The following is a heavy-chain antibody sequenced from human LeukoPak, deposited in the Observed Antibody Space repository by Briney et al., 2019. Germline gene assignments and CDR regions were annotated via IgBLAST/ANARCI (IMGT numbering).Heavy chain of an antibody. J-gene: IGHJ6*03. D-gene: IGHD5-24*01. V-gene: IGHV4-34*01. CDR2: INHSGST. Sequence: SETLSLTCAVYGGSFSGYYWSWIRQPPGKGLEWIGEINHSGSTNYNPSLKSRVTISVDTSRNQFSLKLSSVTAADTAVYYCARGGPGLMARLSLYYYYYMDVWGKGTTVTVSS. CDR3: ARGGPGLMARLSLYYYYYMDV. CDR1: GGSFSGYY.